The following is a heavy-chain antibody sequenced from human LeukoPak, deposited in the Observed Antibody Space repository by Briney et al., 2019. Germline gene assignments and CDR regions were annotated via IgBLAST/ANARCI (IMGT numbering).Heavy chain of an antibody. CDR2: INHSGNT. CDR1: GGSFSGYY. D-gene: IGHD3-10*01. CDR3: ARRRPFNYFGSGSYYNWYFDL. J-gene: IGHJ2*01. Sequence: SETLSLTCAVYGGSFSGYYWSWIRQPPGKGLEWIGEINHSGNTNYNPSLKSRVTISVDTSKDQFSLKMTSVTAADTTVYYCARRRPFNYFGSGSYYNWYFDLWGRGTLVTVSS. V-gene: IGHV4-34*01.